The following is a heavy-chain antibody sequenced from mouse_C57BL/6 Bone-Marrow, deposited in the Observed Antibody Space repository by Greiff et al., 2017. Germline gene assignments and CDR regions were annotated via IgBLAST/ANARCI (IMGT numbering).Heavy chain of an antibody. CDR2: IHPNSGST. J-gene: IGHJ2*01. CDR1: GYTFTSYW. CDR3: ARRAPFYYGNSYYFDY. D-gene: IGHD2-1*01. Sequence: QVQLQQPGAELVKPGASVKLSCKASGYTFTSYWMHWVKQRPGQGLEWIGMIHPNSGSTNYNEKFKSKATLTVDKSSNTAYMQLSSLTSEDSAVYFCARRAPFYYGNSYYFDYWGQGTTLTVSS. V-gene: IGHV1-64*01.